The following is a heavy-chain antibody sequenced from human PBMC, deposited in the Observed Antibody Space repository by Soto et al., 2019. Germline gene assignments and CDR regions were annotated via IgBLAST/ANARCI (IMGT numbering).Heavy chain of an antibody. D-gene: IGHD2-2*01. V-gene: IGHV4-39*01. CDR1: SASISSSSYT. J-gene: IGHJ6*02. CDR3: ARLHGYCISSSCHANSAIDA. CDR2: IYYRGTT. Sequence: SETLSLTCTVSSASISSSSYTWGWIRQPPGKGLEWIGSIYYRGTTCYNPSLNSPVTVSVDTSKNQFSLKVTSVTAADTAVYYCARLHGYCISSSCHANSAIDARAQGATVPVSS.